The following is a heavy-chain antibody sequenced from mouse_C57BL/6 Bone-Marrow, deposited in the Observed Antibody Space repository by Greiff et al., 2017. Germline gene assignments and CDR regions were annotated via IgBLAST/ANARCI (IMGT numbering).Heavy chain of an antibody. CDR3: ARSYYGNPYFDY. Sequence: VQLQQSGAELVKPGASVKLSCKASGYTFTDYYINWVKQRPGQGLEWIARIYPGSGNTYYNEKFKGKATLTVEKSSSTAYMQLSSLTSEDSAVYFCARSYYGNPYFDYWGQGTTLTVSS. J-gene: IGHJ2*01. D-gene: IGHD2-1*01. CDR2: IYPGSGNT. V-gene: IGHV1-76*01. CDR1: GYTFTDYY.